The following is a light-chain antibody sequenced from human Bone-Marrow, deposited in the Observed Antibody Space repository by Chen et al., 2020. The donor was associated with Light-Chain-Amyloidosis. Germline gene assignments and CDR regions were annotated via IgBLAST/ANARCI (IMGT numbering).Light chain of an antibody. CDR2: PVS. Sequence: DIVMTQTPLSLPVTPGEPASISCRSSQSLLGSDDGNTYLDWYLQKPGQSPLLLIYPVSYQASGVPDRFSGSGSDTDFKLNISRVEAEDVRVYFCMQGIEFPHTFGQGTKLEIK. J-gene: IGKJ2*01. CDR3: MQGIEFPHT. V-gene: IGKV2-40*01. CDR1: QSLLGSDDGNTY.